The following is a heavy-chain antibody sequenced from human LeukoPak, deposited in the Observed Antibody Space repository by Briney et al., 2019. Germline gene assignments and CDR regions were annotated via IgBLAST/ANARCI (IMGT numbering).Heavy chain of an antibody. CDR2: TKPDGSAE. CDR1: GFTFSSYA. D-gene: IGHD2-15*01. CDR3: ARDGGLHTNFDY. Sequence: PGRSLRLSCAASGFTFSSYAMHWVRQAPGKGLEWVANTKPDGSAEYYADSVRGRFTASRDNANNLLYLQMNRLRAEDTAVYYCARDGGLHTNFDYGGQGTLLTVSS. J-gene: IGHJ4*02. V-gene: IGHV3-7*01.